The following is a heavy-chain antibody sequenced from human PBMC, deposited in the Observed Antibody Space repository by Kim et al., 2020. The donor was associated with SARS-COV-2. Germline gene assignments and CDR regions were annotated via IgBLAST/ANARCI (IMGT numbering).Heavy chain of an antibody. D-gene: IGHD3-10*01. CDR3: AKGPYGSGTYYSDY. Sequence: AASVKGPFTISRDNSKNKLYLQMNSLRAEDTAVYYCAKGPYGSGTYYSDYWGQGTLVTVSS. V-gene: IGHV3-23*03. J-gene: IGHJ4*02.